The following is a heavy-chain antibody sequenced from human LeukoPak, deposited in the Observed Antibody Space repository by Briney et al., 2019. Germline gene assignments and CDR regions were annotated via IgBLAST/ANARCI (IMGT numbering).Heavy chain of an antibody. D-gene: IGHD3-3*01. V-gene: IGHV3-15*01. Sequence: PGGSLRLSCAASGFTFSSYWMSWVRQAPGKGLEWVGRIKSKTDGGTTDYAAPVKGRFTISRDDSKNTLYLQMNSLKTEDTAVYYCTMVYDFWSGYQVVEVWAQGTLVTVSS. CDR2: IKSKTDGGTT. J-gene: IGHJ4*02. CDR1: GFTFSSYW. CDR3: TMVYDFWSGYQVVEV.